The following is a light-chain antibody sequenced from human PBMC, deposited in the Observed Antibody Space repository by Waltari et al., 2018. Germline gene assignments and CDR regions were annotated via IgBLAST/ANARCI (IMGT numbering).Light chain of an antibody. CDR2: DVR. CDR1: SSAVGGSNY. Sequence: QSALTQPASVSGPPGQSSTLSSTGTSSAVGGSNYVSCYPQNPGKAPKLIIHDVRGRPSGVSNRFSGSKSGNTASLTISGLQAEDEADYYCSSYASGSAFYVFGTATKVTVL. CDR3: SSYASGSAFYV. J-gene: IGLJ1*01. V-gene: IGLV2-14*03.